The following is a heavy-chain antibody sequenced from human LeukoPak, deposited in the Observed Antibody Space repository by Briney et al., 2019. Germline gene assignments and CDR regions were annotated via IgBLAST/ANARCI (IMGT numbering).Heavy chain of an antibody. D-gene: IGHD1-26*01. CDR2: ISGRSSTI. J-gene: IGHJ4*02. Sequence: GGSLRLSCAASGFTFSRSWMGWVRQAPGKGLEWISYISGRSSTIYYADSVRGRFTISRDNAKNSMYLQMNSLRAEDTAVYYCARDRLTSGSYFFDYWGQGTLVTVSS. CDR1: GFTFSRSW. CDR3: ARDRLTSGSYFFDY. V-gene: IGHV3-48*01.